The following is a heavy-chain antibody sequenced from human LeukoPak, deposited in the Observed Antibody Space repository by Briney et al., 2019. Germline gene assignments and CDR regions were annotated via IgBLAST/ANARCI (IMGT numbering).Heavy chain of an antibody. CDR1: GFTFSIYG. J-gene: IGHJ3*02. V-gene: IGHV3-33*01. Sequence: GGSLRRSCAASGFTFSIYGMHWVRQAPGKGLEWVALIWYDGSNKYYADSVKGRFTISRDNSKNTLYLQMNSLRAEDTAVYYCATYVLGDAFDIWGQGTMVTVSS. CDR2: IWYDGSNK. CDR3: ATYVLGDAFDI. D-gene: IGHD3-3*02.